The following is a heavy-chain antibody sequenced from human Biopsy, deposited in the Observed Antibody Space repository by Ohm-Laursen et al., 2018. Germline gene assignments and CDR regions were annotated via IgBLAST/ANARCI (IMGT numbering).Heavy chain of an antibody. V-gene: IGHV3-23*01. D-gene: IGHD1/OR15-1a*01. CDR2: ISGSGGRT. Sequence: SLRLSCAASGFTFSNYAMSWVRQAPGKGLEWVSGISGSGGRTYYAESVKGRFTISRNNSKKTVYLQMKSLRAEDTAVYYCAKGVFSAVGTSGFDPWGQGTLVTVSS. J-gene: IGHJ5*02. CDR1: GFTFSNYA. CDR3: AKGVFSAVGTSGFDP.